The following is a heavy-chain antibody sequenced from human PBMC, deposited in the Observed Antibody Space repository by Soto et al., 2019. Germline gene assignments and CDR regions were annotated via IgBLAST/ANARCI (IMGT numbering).Heavy chain of an antibody. CDR3: AITLGEEYFQH. CDR2: IYYSGST. CDR1: GGSISSGDYY. J-gene: IGHJ1*01. V-gene: IGHV4-30-4*01. D-gene: IGHD3-10*01. Sequence: QVQLQESGPGLVKPSQTLSLTCTVSGGSISSGDYYWSWIRQPPGKGLEWIGYIYYSGSTYYNPALKVXVTXSXAPSKNQFSLKLSSVTAADTAVYYCAITLGEEYFQHWGQGTLVTVSS.